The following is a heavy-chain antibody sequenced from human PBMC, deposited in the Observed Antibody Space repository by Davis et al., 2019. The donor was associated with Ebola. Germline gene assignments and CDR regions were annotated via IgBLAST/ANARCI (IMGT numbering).Heavy chain of an antibody. CDR2: ITASGRSS. V-gene: IGHV3-23*01. J-gene: IGHJ4*02. CDR3: TTWLVNHFDH. Sequence: GESLKISCAASGFTFSNYAMSWVRQAPGKGLECVSSITASGRSSYYVDSVKGRFTISRDDSKSTVYLQMNTLRAEDTAVYYCTTWLVNHFDHWGQGTLVTVSS. CDR1: GFTFSNYA. D-gene: IGHD6-19*01.